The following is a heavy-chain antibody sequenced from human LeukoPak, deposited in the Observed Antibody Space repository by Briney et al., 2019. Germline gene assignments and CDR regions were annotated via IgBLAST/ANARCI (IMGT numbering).Heavy chain of an antibody. CDR3: ARDRYYYDSSGCFDY. CDR2: IIPILGIA. V-gene: IGHV1-69*04. Sequence: ASVKVSCKASGGTFSSYAISWVRQAPGQGLEWMGRIIPILGIANYAQKFQGRVTITADKSTSTAYMELSSLRSEDTAVYYCARDRYYYDSSGCFDYWGQGTLVTVSS. D-gene: IGHD3-22*01. J-gene: IGHJ4*02. CDR1: GGTFSSYA.